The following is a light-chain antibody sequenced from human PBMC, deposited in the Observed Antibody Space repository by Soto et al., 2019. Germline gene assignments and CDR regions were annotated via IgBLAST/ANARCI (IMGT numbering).Light chain of an antibody. CDR3: ALSTGNGISV. Sequence: QTVVTQESSFSVSPGGTVTLTCRLISGSVSTANNPKWYQQTPGQAPRTLIYSTSTRSSGVPDRFSGSLLVNKAALTITGAQAGDQADYYCALSTGNGISVFGSGTKGPV. CDR2: STS. V-gene: IGLV8-61*01. CDR1: SGSVSTANN. J-gene: IGLJ1*01.